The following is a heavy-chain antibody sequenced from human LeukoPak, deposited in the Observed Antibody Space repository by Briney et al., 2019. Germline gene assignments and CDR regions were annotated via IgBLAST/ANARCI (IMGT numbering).Heavy chain of an antibody. Sequence: PGGSLRLSCAASGFTFSSYSMNWVRQAPGKGLEWVSYISRSSSTIYYADSVKGRFTISRDNDKNSLYLQMNSLRAEDTAVYYCARSLSVGTLTLLPYWGQGTLVTVSS. V-gene: IGHV3-48*04. D-gene: IGHD7-27*01. CDR2: ISRSSSTI. CDR3: ARSLSVGTLTLLPY. CDR1: GFTFSSYS. J-gene: IGHJ4*02.